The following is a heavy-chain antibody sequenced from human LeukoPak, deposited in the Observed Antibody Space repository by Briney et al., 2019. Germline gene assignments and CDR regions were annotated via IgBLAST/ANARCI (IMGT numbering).Heavy chain of an antibody. Sequence: GGSLRLSCAASRFTFSTYVMSWVRQAPGKGLEWVSGISGSGGSTYYADSVKGRFAVSRDNSKSTLYLQMNSLRAEDTAVYYCAKSPLDYCSGGSGYFYFDSWGQGTLATVSS. CDR1: RFTFSTYV. J-gene: IGHJ4*02. V-gene: IGHV3-23*01. CDR3: AKSPLDYCSGGSGYFYFDS. D-gene: IGHD2-15*01. CDR2: ISGSGGST.